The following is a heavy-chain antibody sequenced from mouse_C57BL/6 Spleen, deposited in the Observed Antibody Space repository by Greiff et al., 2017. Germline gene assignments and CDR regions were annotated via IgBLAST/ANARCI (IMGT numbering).Heavy chain of an antibody. CDR2: IDPANGNT. V-gene: IGHV14-3*01. J-gene: IGHJ3*01. CDR1: GFNIKNTY. CDR3: AMKGDYYGSSYPFAY. D-gene: IGHD1-1*01. Sequence: VQLQQSVAELVRPGASVKLSCTASGFNIKNTYMHWVKQRPEQGLEWIGRIDPANGNTKYAPKFQGKATITADTSSNTAYLQLSSLTSEDTATYYCAMKGDYYGSSYPFAYWGQGTLVTVSA.